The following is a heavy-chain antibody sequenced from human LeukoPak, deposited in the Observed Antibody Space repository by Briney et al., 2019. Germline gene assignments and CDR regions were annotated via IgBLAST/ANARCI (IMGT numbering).Heavy chain of an antibody. J-gene: IGHJ3*02. D-gene: IGHD6-19*01. V-gene: IGHV4-4*02. CDR1: GASFSSSHW. Sequence: SETLSLTCAVSGASFSSSHWWSWVRQPPGKGLEWIGEIYPSGSTNYNPSLKSRVTVSVDKSNNQFSLNLTSVTAADTAVYYCARYYSSGGGTRDAFDIWGQGTMVTVSS. CDR3: ARYYSSGGGTRDAFDI. CDR2: IYPSGST.